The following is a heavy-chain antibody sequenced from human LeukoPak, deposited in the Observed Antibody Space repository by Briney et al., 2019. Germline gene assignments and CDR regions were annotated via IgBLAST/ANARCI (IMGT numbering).Heavy chain of an antibody. D-gene: IGHD6-19*01. CDR1: GFTFSSYE. CDR3: VRGDGGYSSGSVDY. J-gene: IGHJ4*02. Sequence: GGSLRLSCAASGFTFSSYEMNWFRQAPGKGLEWVSYISTSGGTIYYADSVKGRFTISRDNAKNSLYLQMNSLKAEDTGVYYCVRGDGGYSSGSVDYWGQGTLVTVSS. V-gene: IGHV3-48*03. CDR2: ISTSGGTI.